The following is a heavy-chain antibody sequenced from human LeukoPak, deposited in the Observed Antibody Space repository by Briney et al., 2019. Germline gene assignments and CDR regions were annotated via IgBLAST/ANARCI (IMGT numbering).Heavy chain of an antibody. CDR3: ARQFTMIVVAFDY. Sequence: GGSLRLSCAASGFTFSSYAMPWVRQAPGKGLEWVAVISYDGSNKYYADSVKGRFTISRDSSKNTLYLQMNSLRAEDTAVYYCARQFTMIVVAFDYWGQGTLVTVSS. V-gene: IGHV3-30*04. CDR2: ISYDGSNK. J-gene: IGHJ4*02. CDR1: GFTFSSYA. D-gene: IGHD3-22*01.